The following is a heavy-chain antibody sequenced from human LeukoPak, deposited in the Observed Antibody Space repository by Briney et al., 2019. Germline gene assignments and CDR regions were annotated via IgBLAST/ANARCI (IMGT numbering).Heavy chain of an antibody. V-gene: IGHV3-21*01. CDR2: ISSSSSYI. Sequence: GGALRLSCGASGFTFSSYSMNWVRQAPGKGLEWVSAISSSSSYIYYADSVKGRFTISRDNAKNSLYLQMNSLRAEDTAVYYCARESYDFWSGYYPTTKYGMDVWGQGTTVTVSS. CDR3: ARESYDFWSGYYPTTKYGMDV. CDR1: GFTFSSYS. D-gene: IGHD3-3*01. J-gene: IGHJ6*02.